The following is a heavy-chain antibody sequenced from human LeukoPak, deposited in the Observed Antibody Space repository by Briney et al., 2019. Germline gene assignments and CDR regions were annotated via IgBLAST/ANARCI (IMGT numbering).Heavy chain of an antibody. D-gene: IGHD6-19*01. CDR3: ARRDTSTGWSFDS. V-gene: IGHV4-4*07. CDR2: IHRSGST. J-gene: IGHJ4*02. Sequence: SETLSLTCTVSGDSISNYHWTWIRPPAGKGLEWIGQIHRSGSTKSNPPLESRVTMSIDTPENQVFLTIRSVTAADTAIYYCARRDTSTGWSFDSWGQGTLVTVSS. CDR1: GDSISNYH.